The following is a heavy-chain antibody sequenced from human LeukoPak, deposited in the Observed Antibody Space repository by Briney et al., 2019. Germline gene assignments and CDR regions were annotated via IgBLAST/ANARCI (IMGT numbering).Heavy chain of an antibody. V-gene: IGHV4-30-2*01. CDR2: IYHSGST. D-gene: IGHD3-22*01. Sequence: SETLSLTCAVSGGSISSGGYSWSWIRQPPGKGLEWIGYIYHSGSTYYNPSLKSRVTISVDRSKNQFSLKLTSVTAADTAVYYCARAPYYYDSSGFLGPFGIWGRGTMVTVSS. CDR3: ARAPYYYDSSGFLGPFGI. J-gene: IGHJ3*02. CDR1: GGSISSGGYS.